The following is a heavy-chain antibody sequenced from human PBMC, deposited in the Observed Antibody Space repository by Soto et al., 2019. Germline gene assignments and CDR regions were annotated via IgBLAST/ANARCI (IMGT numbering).Heavy chain of an antibody. CDR3: SNAQNWNYADLEY. CDR2: ISYDGGNK. Sequence: QVQLVESGGGVVQPGRSLRLSCAASRFSFSVYGMHWVRQTPGKALEWVAAISYDGGNKHYADSVKGRFTVSRDNSKNTLYLQMNSLRGEDTAVYYCSNAQNWNYADLEYWGQGPLVIVSS. J-gene: IGHJ4*02. D-gene: IGHD1-7*01. V-gene: IGHV3-30*18. CDR1: RFSFSVYG.